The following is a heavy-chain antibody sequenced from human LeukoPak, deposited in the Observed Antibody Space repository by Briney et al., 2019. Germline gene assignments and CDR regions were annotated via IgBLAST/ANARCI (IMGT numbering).Heavy chain of an antibody. J-gene: IGHJ4*02. CDR1: GFTFTSYA. D-gene: IGHD3-22*01. Sequence: GGSLKPSCPPSGFTFTSYAMTWARRAPGKGLEWVSSIRSSGDGPYYADSVKGRFTISRDNSKNTLYLQMSSLRAEDTAVYYCAKDLSAMIVVVSHFDYWGQGALVTVSS. CDR3: AKDLSAMIVVVSHFDY. CDR2: IRSSGDGP. V-gene: IGHV3-23*01.